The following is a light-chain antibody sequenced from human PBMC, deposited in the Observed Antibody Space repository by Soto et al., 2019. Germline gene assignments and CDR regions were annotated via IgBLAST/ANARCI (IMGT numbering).Light chain of an antibody. CDR3: QQYYNGPWT. J-gene: IGKJ1*01. Sequence: EIVMTQSPATLSVSPGARVTLSCRASQSVSSNLAWYQQKPGQAPRLLLSGASTRATGIPARFSGSGSGTEFTLAISSLQSEDFVVYYCQQYYNGPWTFGQGTRVDIK. CDR2: GAS. CDR1: QSVSSN. V-gene: IGKV3-15*01.